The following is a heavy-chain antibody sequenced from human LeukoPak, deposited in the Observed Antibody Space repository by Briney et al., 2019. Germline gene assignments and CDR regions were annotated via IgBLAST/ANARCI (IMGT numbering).Heavy chain of an antibody. CDR1: GGTFSSYA. CDR2: IIPIFGTA. V-gene: IGHV1-69*13. J-gene: IGHJ6*02. D-gene: IGHD2-15*01. Sequence: SVKVSCKASGGTFSSYAISWVRQAPGQGLEWMGVIIPIFGTANYAQKFQGRVTITADESTSTAYVELSSLRSEDTAVYYCARRVGGPMDVWGQGTTVTVSS. CDR3: ARRVGGPMDV.